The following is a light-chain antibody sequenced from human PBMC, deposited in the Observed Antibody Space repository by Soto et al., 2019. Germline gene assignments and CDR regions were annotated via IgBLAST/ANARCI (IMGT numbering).Light chain of an antibody. V-gene: IGLV1-40*01. Sequence: QSALTQPASVSGSPGQSITISCTGTSSDVGSYNLVSWYQQIPGTAPKLLISGHNNRPSGVPDRFFGSKSGTSASLTIIGLQAEDEADYYCQSYDSSLSGSGVFGGGTKVTVL. J-gene: IGLJ3*02. CDR2: GHN. CDR1: SSDVGSYNL. CDR3: QSYDSSLSGSGV.